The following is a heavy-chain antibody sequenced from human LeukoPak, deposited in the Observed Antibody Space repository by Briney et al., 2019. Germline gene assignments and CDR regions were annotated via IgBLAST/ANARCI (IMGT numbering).Heavy chain of an antibody. V-gene: IGHV4-34*01. Sequence: SETLSLTCAVYGGSFSGYYWSWIRQPPGKGLEWIGEINHSGSTTYNPALKSRVTISVDTSKNQFSPKLSSVTAADTAVYYCARAPREAILTGYFLGFDYWGQGTLVTVSS. CDR2: INHSGST. D-gene: IGHD3-9*01. CDR1: GGSFSGYY. CDR3: ARAPREAILTGYFLGFDY. J-gene: IGHJ4*02.